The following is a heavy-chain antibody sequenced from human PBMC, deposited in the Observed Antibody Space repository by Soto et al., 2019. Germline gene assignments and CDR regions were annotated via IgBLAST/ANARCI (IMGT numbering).Heavy chain of an antibody. J-gene: IGHJ3*02. CDR2: IYYSGST. V-gene: IGHV4-59*01. D-gene: IGHD3-22*01. CDR1: GGSISSYY. CDR3: ARDPSWRGYYDSSGYSLGAFDI. Sequence: SETLSLTCTVSGGSISSYYWSWIRQPPGKGLEWIGYIYYSGSTNYNPSLKSRVNISVDTSKNQFSLKLSSVTAADTAVYYCARDPSWRGYYDSSGYSLGAFDIWGQGTMVT.